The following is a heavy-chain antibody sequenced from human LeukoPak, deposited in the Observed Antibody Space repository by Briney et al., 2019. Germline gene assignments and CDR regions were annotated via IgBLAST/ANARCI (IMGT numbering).Heavy chain of an antibody. CDR1: GYSISSNHY. CDR3: ARGPLLGYCSGGSCYSYYYYYMDV. J-gene: IGHJ6*03. D-gene: IGHD2-15*01. CDR2: FYHTGVT. V-gene: IGHV4-38-2*01. Sequence: SETLSLTCDVSGYSISSNHYWGWIRQPPGKGLEWIGSFYHTGVTYFNPSLQSRVTISVDTSKNQFSLKLSSVTAADTAVYYCARGPLLGYCSGGSCYSYYYYYMDVWGKGTTVTVSS.